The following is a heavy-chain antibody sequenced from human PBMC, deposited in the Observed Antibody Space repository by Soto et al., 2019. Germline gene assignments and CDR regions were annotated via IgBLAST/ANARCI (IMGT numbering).Heavy chain of an antibody. CDR3: ARSYYYDSSGFSLFDI. CDR1: GGTFSSYA. CDR2: IIPIFGTA. D-gene: IGHD3-22*01. J-gene: IGHJ3*02. Sequence: SVKVSCKASGGTFSSYAISWVRQAPGQGLEWMGGIIPIFGTANYAQKFQGRVTITADESTSTAYMELNSLRSEDTAVYYCARSYYYDSSGFSLFDIWGQGTMVTVSS. V-gene: IGHV1-69*13.